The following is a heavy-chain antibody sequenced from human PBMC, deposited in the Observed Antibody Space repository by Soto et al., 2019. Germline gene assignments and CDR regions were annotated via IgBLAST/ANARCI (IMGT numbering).Heavy chain of an antibody. CDR1: GVSFSSYG. D-gene: IGHD3-9*01. J-gene: IGHJ4*02. V-gene: IGHV3-30*18. CDR2: ISYDGSNK. Sequence: PGGSVRLSCAASGVSFSSYGMHWVRQAPGKGLEWVAVISYDGSNKYYADSVKGRFTISRDNSKNTLYLQMNSLRAEDTAVYYCAKSRYFDWLGYYFDYWGQGT. CDR3: AKSRYFDWLGYYFDY.